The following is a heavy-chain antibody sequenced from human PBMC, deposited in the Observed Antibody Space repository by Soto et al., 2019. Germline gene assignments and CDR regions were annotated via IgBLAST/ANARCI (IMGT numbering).Heavy chain of an antibody. J-gene: IGHJ6*02. D-gene: IGHD1-26*01. Sequence: GGSLRLSCAASGFTFSSYAMSWVRQAPGKGLEWVSAISGSGGSTYYADSVKGRFTISRDNSKNTLYLQMNSLRAEDTAVYYCAKGKWELLSGGMDVWGQGTTVTVSS. V-gene: IGHV3-23*01. CDR3: AKGKWELLSGGMDV. CDR2: ISGSGGST. CDR1: GFTFSSYA.